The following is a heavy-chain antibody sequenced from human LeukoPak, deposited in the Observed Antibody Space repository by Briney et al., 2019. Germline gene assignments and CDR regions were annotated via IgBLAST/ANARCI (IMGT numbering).Heavy chain of an antibody. CDR3: ARRDRYCSSTSCYGHRFDP. CDR2: IYYSGST. J-gene: IGHJ5*02. D-gene: IGHD2-2*01. V-gene: IGHV4-39*01. CDR1: GGSISSSSYY. Sequence: SEILSLTCTVSGGSISSSSYYWGWTRQPPGKGLEWIGSIYYSGSTYYNPSLKSRLTMSVDTSKNQFSLKLSSVTAADTAVYYCARRDRYCSSTSCYGHRFDPWGQGTLVTVSS.